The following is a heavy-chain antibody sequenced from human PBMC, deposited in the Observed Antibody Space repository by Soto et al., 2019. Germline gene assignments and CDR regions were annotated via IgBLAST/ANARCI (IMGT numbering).Heavy chain of an antibody. CDR1: GFISSNYA. J-gene: IGHJ6*02. D-gene: IGHD5-18*01. Sequence: EVQLLESGGGWVQPGGSLRLSCVASGFISSNYAMSWVRQVPGKGLEWVSGIGGSEPNTQYADSVKGRFTIARDNSKNTLFLQMNSLRAEDTAEYYCAKDRGGLVDTGTLDVWGQGTTVTVSS. CDR3: AKDRGGLVDTGTLDV. CDR2: IGGSEPNT. V-gene: IGHV3-23*01.